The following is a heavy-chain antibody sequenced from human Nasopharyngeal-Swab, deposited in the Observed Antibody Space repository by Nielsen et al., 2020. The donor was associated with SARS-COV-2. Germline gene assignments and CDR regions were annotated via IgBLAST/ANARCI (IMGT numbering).Heavy chain of an antibody. V-gene: IGHV1-46*01. CDR2: INPSGGST. J-gene: IGHJ4*02. D-gene: IGHD3-10*01. CDR3: ARVISLGEYYFDY. Sequence: WVRQAPGQGLEWMGIINPSGGSTSYAQKFQGRVTMTRDTSTSTVYMELSSLRSEDTAVYCCARVISLGEYYFDYWGQGTLVTVSS.